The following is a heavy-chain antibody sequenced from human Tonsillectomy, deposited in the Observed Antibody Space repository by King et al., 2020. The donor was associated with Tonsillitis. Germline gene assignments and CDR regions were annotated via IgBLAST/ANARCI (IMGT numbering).Heavy chain of an antibody. CDR3: AGRRTTVTRAYYYYYYGLDV. CDR1: GGSFSGYS. J-gene: IGHJ6*02. D-gene: IGHD4-17*01. Sequence: VQLQQWGAGLLKPSETLSLTCAVYGGSFSGYSWNWVRQPPGKGLEWIGEITHSGATSYKSSLKSRVAVSLDTSQNQFSLKLSSVTAADTAVYYCAGRRTTVTRAYYYYYYGLDVWGQGTTVTVSS. CDR2: ITHSGAT. V-gene: IGHV4-34*01.